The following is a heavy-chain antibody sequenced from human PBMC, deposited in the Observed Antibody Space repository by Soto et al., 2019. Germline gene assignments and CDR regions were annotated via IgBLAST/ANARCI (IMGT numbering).Heavy chain of an antibody. Sequence: GGSLRLSCAASGFTFSSYSMNWVRQAPGKGLEWVSSISSSSSYIYYADSVKGRFTISRDNAKNSLYLQMNSLRAEDTAVYYCASGGYSSGWNRYFDYWGQGTLGTVSA. J-gene: IGHJ4*02. CDR2: ISSSSSYI. CDR3: ASGGYSSGWNRYFDY. V-gene: IGHV3-21*01. CDR1: GFTFSSYS. D-gene: IGHD6-19*01.